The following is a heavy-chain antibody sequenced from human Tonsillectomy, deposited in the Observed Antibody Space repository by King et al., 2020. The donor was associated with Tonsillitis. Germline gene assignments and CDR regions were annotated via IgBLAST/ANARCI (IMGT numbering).Heavy chain of an antibody. Sequence: VQLVESGGGLVQPGRSLRLSCTVSGFTFGDYAMSWFRQAPGKGLEWVGFITAKGYGETAEYAASVTGSFTISRDDSKSIAYLQMNSLKTEDTAVYYCSRSGYYYDSTGYFDYWGQGTLVTVSS. D-gene: IGHD3-22*01. V-gene: IGHV3-49*03. CDR3: SRSGYYYDSTGYFDY. J-gene: IGHJ4*02. CDR2: ITAKGYGETA. CDR1: GFTFGDYA.